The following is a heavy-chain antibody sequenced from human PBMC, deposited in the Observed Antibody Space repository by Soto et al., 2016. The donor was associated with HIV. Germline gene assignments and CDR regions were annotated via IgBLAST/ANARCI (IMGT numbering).Heavy chain of an antibody. CDR2: VNWIGDTK. Sequence: EVHLVESGGRLVRPGGSLRLSCAASGFNFDDYDMNWVRQVPGKGLEWVSGVNWIGDTKGYADSVKGRFTISRDNARNYVFLQMNSLRAEDTALYFCARTRHSIASAGDYWGQGTLVTVSS. CDR3: ARTRHSIASAGDY. CDR1: GFNFDDYD. D-gene: IGHD6-13*01. J-gene: IGHJ4*02. V-gene: IGHV3-20*04.